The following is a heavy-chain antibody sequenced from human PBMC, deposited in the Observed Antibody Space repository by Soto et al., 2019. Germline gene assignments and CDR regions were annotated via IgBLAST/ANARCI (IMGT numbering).Heavy chain of an antibody. Sequence: GGSLRLSCAASGFTFSSYAMHWVRQAPGKGLEWVAVISYDGSNKYYVDSVKGRFTSSRYISKNTLYLQMNSLRAGDTAVYYCAREAVAGIESYGMDVWGQGTTVTVSS. CDR1: GFTFSSYA. D-gene: IGHD6-19*01. CDR3: AREAVAGIESYGMDV. J-gene: IGHJ6*02. V-gene: IGHV3-30-3*01. CDR2: ISYDGSNK.